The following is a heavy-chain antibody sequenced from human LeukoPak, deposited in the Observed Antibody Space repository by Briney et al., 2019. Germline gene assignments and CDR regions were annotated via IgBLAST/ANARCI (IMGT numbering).Heavy chain of an antibody. Sequence: PSETLSLTCAVSGGSISSGGYSWSWLRQPPGPGLEWIGYIYHSGSTYYNPSLKSRVTISVDRSKNQFSLKLSSVTAADTAVYYCARSSGSYYNPFDYWGQGTLVTVSS. V-gene: IGHV4-30-2*01. J-gene: IGHJ4*02. CDR2: IYHSGST. CDR1: GGSISSGGYS. D-gene: IGHD3-10*01. CDR3: ARSSGSYYNPFDY.